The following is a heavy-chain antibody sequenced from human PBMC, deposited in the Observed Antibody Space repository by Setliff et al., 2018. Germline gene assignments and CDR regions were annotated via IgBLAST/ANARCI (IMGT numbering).Heavy chain of an antibody. V-gene: IGHV5-51*01. CDR3: ARRRRFDSGGPRSPWYFDL. Sequence: GESLKISCKASGYNFLDYWIGWVRQMPGKGLEWMGIIYPDDSDTRYSPSDQGPFTISADKSISTAYLQWSSLKASDTAFYYCARRRRFDSGGPRSPWYFDLWGRGTLVTVSS. J-gene: IGHJ2*01. D-gene: IGHD3-22*01. CDR2: IYPDDSDT. CDR1: GYNFLDYW.